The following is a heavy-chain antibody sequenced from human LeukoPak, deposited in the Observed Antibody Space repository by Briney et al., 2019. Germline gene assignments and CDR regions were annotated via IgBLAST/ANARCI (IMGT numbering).Heavy chain of an antibody. CDR1: GFTFSSYG. Sequence: GRSLGLSCAASGFTFSSYGMHWVRQAPGKGLEWVAVISYDGSNKYYADSVKGRFTISRDNSKNTLYLQMNSLRAEDTAVYYCAKELSGYSGYGLYGMDVWGQGTTVTVSS. V-gene: IGHV3-30*18. CDR3: AKELSGYSGYGLYGMDV. D-gene: IGHD5-12*01. J-gene: IGHJ6*02. CDR2: ISYDGSNK.